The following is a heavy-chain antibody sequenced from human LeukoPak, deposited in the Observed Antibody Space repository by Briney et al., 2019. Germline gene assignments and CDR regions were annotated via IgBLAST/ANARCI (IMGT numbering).Heavy chain of an antibody. V-gene: IGHV4-39*01. CDR1: GFTFSSYSMN. J-gene: IGHJ6*03. Sequence: GSLRLSCAASGFTFSSYSMNWVRQAPGKGLEWIGSFEYGGSTYYNPSLKSRVTISVDTSKNQFSLKLSSVTAADTAVYYCARVSGKFYFYYYMDVWGKGTTVTISS. CDR2: FEYGGST. CDR3: ARVSGKFYFYYYMDV.